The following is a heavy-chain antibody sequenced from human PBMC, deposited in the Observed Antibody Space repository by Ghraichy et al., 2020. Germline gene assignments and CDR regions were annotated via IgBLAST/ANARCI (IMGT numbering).Heavy chain of an antibody. Sequence: SETLSLTCAVYGGSFSGYYWSWIRQPPGKGLEWIGEINHSGSTNYNPSLKSRVTISVDTSKNQFSLKLSSVTAADTAVYYCARGARADYWGQGTLVTVSS. V-gene: IGHV4-34*01. CDR1: GGSFSGYY. CDR2: INHSGST. CDR3: ARGARADY. J-gene: IGHJ4*02.